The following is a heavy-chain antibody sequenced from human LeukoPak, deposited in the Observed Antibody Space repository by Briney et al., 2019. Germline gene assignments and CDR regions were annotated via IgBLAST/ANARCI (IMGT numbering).Heavy chain of an antibody. Sequence: GESLQISCEGSGSIFTSYWIGWVRQLPGKGVEWMGIIYPGDSDTRYSPSFQGQVTISADKSISTAYLQWSSLKASDTAMYYCARHVKPGYSSGRFDYWGQGTLVTVSS. D-gene: IGHD6-19*01. CDR1: GSIFTSYW. J-gene: IGHJ4*02. CDR2: IYPGDSDT. CDR3: ARHVKPGYSSGRFDY. V-gene: IGHV5-51*01.